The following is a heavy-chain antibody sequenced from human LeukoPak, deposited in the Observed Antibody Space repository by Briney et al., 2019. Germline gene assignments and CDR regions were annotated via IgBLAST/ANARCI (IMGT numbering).Heavy chain of an antibody. V-gene: IGHV4-34*01. J-gene: IGHJ4*02. CDR3: AGFRSRLWVMVFDY. CDR1: GGSFSDYY. Sequence: PSETLSLTCAVYGGSFSDYYWSWVRQPPGKGLEWIGEINHSGSTNYNPSLKSRVTISVDTSKNQFSLKLSSVTAADTAVYYCAGFRSRLWVMVFDYWGQGTLVTVSP. CDR2: INHSGST. D-gene: IGHD2-8*01.